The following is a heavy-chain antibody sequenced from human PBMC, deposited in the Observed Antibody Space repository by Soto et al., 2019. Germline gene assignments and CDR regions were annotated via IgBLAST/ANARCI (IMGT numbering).Heavy chain of an antibody. J-gene: IGHJ6*03. D-gene: IGHD3-3*01. V-gene: IGHV4-34*01. CDR3: ARGVYYDFWSGYLAVDYYYYYMDV. Sequence: SETLSLTCAVYGGSFSGYDWSWIHQPPGKGLEWIGEINHSGSTNYNPSLKSRVTISVDTSKNQFSLKLSSVTAADTAVYYCARGVYYDFWSGYLAVDYYYYYMDVWGKGTTVTVSS. CDR2: INHSGST. CDR1: GGSFSGYD.